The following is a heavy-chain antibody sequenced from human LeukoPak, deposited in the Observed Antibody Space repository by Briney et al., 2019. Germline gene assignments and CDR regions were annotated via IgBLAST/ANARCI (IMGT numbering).Heavy chain of an antibody. J-gene: IGHJ4*02. CDR2: IDQGGSVR. D-gene: IGHD6-13*01. CDR1: GVSFSTYG. Sequence: GGSLRFSCAASGVSFSTYGMSWVRQTPEKGLEFVANIDQGGSVRNYMDSLKGRCTISRDNAKKSLYLEINSLRADDTAVYYCARDPESSSFDLWGRGALVTVSS. CDR3: ARDPESSSFDL. V-gene: IGHV3-7*01.